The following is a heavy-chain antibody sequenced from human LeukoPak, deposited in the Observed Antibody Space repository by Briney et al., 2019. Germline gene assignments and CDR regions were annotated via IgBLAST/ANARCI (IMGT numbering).Heavy chain of an antibody. CDR3: TRVNLRTGERFFDY. J-gene: IGHJ4*02. V-gene: IGHV3-72*01. CDR1: GFTFSDHY. Sequence: GGSLRLSCLTTGFTFSDHYMDWVRKTPGKRLEWVGRARNKANSYIIEYAASVRGRFTISRDDSKNSVYLQLNSLKTEDTAVYYCTRVNLRTGERFFDYWGQGTLVTVSS. CDR2: ARNKANSYII. D-gene: IGHD7-27*01.